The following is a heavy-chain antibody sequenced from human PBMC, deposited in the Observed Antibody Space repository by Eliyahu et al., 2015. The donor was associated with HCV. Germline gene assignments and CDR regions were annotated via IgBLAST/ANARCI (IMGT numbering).Heavy chain of an antibody. CDR2: IYYSGST. D-gene: IGHD6-19*01. CDR1: GGSISSYY. J-gene: IGHJ5*02. V-gene: IGHV4-59*01. Sequence: QVQLQESGPGLVKPSETLSLTCTVSGGSISSYYWSWIRQPPGKGLEWIAYIYYSGSTNYHPSLKSRVTISVDTSKNQFSLKLSSVTAADTAVYYCASGGGGIAVAGTGGWFDPWGQGTLVTVSS. CDR3: ASGGGGIAVAGTGGWFDP.